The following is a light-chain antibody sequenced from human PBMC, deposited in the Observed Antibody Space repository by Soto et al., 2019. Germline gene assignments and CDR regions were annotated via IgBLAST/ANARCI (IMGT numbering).Light chain of an antibody. J-gene: IGKJ1*01. CDR2: GTS. Sequence: EIVLTQSPGTLSLSPGERATLSCRASQSVSSSYLAWYQQKPGQAPRLLIYGTSSRATAIPDRFSGSGSGTDFTLTISRLEPEDFAVYYGPQYGSSSWTFGQGTKVEIK. CDR3: PQYGSSSWT. V-gene: IGKV3-20*01. CDR1: QSVSSSY.